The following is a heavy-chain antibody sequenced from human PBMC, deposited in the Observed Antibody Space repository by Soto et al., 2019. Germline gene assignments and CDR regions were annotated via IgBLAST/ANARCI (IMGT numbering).Heavy chain of an antibody. D-gene: IGHD1-7*01. Sequence: VQLVESGGGLVQPGRSLRLSCAASGFTFDDYAMHWVRQAPGKGLEWVSGISWNSGSIGYADSVKGRFTISRDNAKNSLYLQMNSLRAEDTALYYCAKGRITGTIGGIYYFDYWGQGTLVTVSS. V-gene: IGHV3-9*01. CDR3: AKGRITGTIGGIYYFDY. CDR2: ISWNSGSI. J-gene: IGHJ4*02. CDR1: GFTFDDYA.